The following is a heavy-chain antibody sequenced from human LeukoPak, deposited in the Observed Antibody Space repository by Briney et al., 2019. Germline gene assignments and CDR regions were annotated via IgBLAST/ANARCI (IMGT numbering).Heavy chain of an antibody. V-gene: IGHV3-30*03. J-gene: IGHJ4*02. D-gene: IGHD4-17*01. CDR1: GFTFSRNG. Sequence: PGRSLRLSCAASGFTFSRNGMHWVRQAPGKGLEWVAAISYDGSDKWHADSVKGRFTISRDNSKHTLYLQMNSLRAEETAVYYCARGGYWGDYVFDFWGPGTLVTVSS. CDR2: ISYDGSDK. CDR3: ARGGYWGDYVFDF.